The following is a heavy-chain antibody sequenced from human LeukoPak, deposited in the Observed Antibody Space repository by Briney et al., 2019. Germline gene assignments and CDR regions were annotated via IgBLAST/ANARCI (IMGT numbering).Heavy chain of an antibody. CDR3: ARGRTGTTSTREGIVDFDY. V-gene: IGHV4-61*01. Sequence: PSETLSLTCTVSGGSVSSGSYYWSWIRQPPGKGLEWIGYIYYSGSTYYNPSLKSRVTISVDRSKNQFSLKLSSVTAADTAVYYCARGRTGTTSTREGIVDFDYWGQGTLVTVSS. CDR1: GGSVSSGSYY. CDR2: IYYSGST. D-gene: IGHD1-7*01. J-gene: IGHJ4*02.